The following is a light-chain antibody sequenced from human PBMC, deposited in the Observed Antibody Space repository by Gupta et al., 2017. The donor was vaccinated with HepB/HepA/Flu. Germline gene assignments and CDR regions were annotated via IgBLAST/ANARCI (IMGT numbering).Light chain of an antibody. Sequence: AIQMTQSPSSLSASVGDRVTITCRASQSIRNDLGWYQQKPGKAPKLLIYAASNLQTGVPSRFSGSGSGTDFTLTISRVQPEDFATYYCIQDYKDPYTFGQGTKLEIK. CDR3: IQDYKDPYT. V-gene: IGKV1-6*01. CDR2: AAS. CDR1: QSIRND. J-gene: IGKJ2*01.